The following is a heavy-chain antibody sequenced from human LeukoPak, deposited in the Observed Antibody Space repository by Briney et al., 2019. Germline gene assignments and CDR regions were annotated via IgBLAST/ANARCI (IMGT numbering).Heavy chain of an antibody. D-gene: IGHD2-2*01. Sequence: GGSLRLSCAASGFTFSNAWMSWVRQAPGKGLEWVGRIKSKTDGGTTDYAAPVKGRFTISRDDSKNTLYLQVNSLKTEDTAVYYCTTVLGYCSSTSCYAYYYYYYMDVWGKGTTVTVSS. V-gene: IGHV3-15*01. CDR1: GFTFSNAW. CDR3: TTVLGYCSSTSCYAYYYYYYMDV. J-gene: IGHJ6*03. CDR2: IKSKTDGGTT.